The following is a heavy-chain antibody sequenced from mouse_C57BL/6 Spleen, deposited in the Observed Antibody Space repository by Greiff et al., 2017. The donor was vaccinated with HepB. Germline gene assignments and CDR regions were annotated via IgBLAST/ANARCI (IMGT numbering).Heavy chain of an antibody. V-gene: IGHV5-6*01. Sequence: VQLKESGGDLVKPGGSLKLSCAASGFTFSSYGMSWVRQTPDKRLEWVATISSGGSYTYYPDSVKGRFTISRDNAKNTLYLQMSSLKSEDTAMYYCARHRLYYAMDYWGQGTSVTVSS. CDR1: GFTFSSYG. J-gene: IGHJ4*01. CDR3: ARHRLYYAMDY. CDR2: ISSGGSYT.